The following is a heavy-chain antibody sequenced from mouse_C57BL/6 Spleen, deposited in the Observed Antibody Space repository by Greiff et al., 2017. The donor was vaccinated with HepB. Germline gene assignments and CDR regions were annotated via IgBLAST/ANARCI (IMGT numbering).Heavy chain of an antibody. J-gene: IGHJ1*03. CDR1: GFTFSSYA. Sequence: EVQLVESGGGLVKPGGSLKLSCAASGFTFSSYAMSWVRQTPEKRLEWVATISDGGSYTYYPDNVKGRFTISRDNAKNNLYLQMSHLKSEDTAMYYCARGDYGNYVRYFDVWGTGTTVTVSS. CDR3: ARGDYGNYVRYFDV. V-gene: IGHV5-4*01. D-gene: IGHD2-1*01. CDR2: ISDGGSYT.